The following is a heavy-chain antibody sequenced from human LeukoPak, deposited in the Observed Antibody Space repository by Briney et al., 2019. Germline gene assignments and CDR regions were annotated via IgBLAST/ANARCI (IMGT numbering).Heavy chain of an antibody. Sequence: SETLSLTCTVSGGSISSSSYYWGWICQPPGKGLEWIGSIYYSGSTYYNPSLKSRVTISVDTSKNQFSLKLSSVTAADTAVYYCARCEAAYDILTGYSNDAFDIWGQGTMVTVSS. CDR2: IYYSGST. J-gene: IGHJ3*02. D-gene: IGHD3-9*01. V-gene: IGHV4-39*07. CDR1: GGSISSSSYY. CDR3: ARCEAAYDILTGYSNDAFDI.